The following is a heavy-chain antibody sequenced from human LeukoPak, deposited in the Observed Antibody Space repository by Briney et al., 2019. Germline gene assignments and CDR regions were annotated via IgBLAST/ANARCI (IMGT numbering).Heavy chain of an antibody. CDR2: IYYSGST. Sequence: PSETLSLTCTVSGGSISSYYWSWIRQPPGKGLEWIGYIYYSGSTNYNPSLKSRVTISVDTSKNQFSLKLSSVTAADTAVYYCARRGRTDFWSGQHYYYYGMDVWGQGTTVTVSS. CDR1: GGSISSYY. J-gene: IGHJ6*02. D-gene: IGHD3-3*01. CDR3: ARRGRTDFWSGQHYYYYGMDV. V-gene: IGHV4-59*08.